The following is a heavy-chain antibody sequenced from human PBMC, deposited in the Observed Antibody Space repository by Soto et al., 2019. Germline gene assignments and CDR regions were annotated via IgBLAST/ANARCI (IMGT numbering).Heavy chain of an antibody. CDR1: GFTFSSYS. D-gene: IGHD3-3*01. CDR2: ISSSSSYI. V-gene: IGHV3-21*01. J-gene: IGHJ6*02. Sequence: GGSLRLSCAASGFTFSSYSMNCVRQAPGKGLEWVSSISSSSSYIYYADSVKGRFTISRDNAKNSLYLQMNSLRAEDTAVYYCARDSRGYYDFWSGYYSYSGMGVWGEGTTGTGSS. CDR3: ARDSRGYYDFWSGYYSYSGMGV.